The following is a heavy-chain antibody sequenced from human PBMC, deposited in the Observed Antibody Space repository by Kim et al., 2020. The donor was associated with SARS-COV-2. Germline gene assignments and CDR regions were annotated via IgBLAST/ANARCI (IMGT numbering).Heavy chain of an antibody. D-gene: IGHD3-3*01. CDR1: GGSISSDNYS. Sequence: SETLSLTCGVSGGSISSDNYSWNWIRQAPGKGLEWIGYIYHSGSTDYNPSLKSRVTISLDRSKNQFSLKLSSVTAADTAVYYCARAHDFWSGSLYMDVWG. J-gene: IGHJ6*03. V-gene: IGHV4-30-2*01. CDR3: ARAHDFWSGSLYMDV. CDR2: IYHSGST.